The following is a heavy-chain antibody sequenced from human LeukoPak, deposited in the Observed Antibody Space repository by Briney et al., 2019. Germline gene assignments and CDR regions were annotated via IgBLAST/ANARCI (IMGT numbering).Heavy chain of an antibody. CDR3: AREGDSSRTYYDILTGYLPPSFDY. J-gene: IGHJ4*02. CDR1: GCTFSSYS. Sequence: GGSLRLSCAASGCTFSSYSMNWVRQAPGKGLERVSSISSSSSYRYYADSVKGRFTISRDNAKNSLYLQMNSLRAEDTAVYYCAREGDSSRTYYDILTGYLPPSFDYWGQGTLVTVSS. CDR2: ISSSSSYR. V-gene: IGHV3-21*04. D-gene: IGHD3-9*01.